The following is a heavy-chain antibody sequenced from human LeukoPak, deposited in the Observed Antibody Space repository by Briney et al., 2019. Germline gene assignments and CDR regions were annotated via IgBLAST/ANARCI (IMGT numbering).Heavy chain of an antibody. J-gene: IGHJ4*02. Sequence: SETLSLTCAVYGGSFSGYYWSWIRQPPGKGLEWIGEINLSGSTNYNPSLKSRVTISVDTSKNQFSLKLSSVTAADTAVYYCASQRYFDWFRRDYWGQGTLVTVSS. D-gene: IGHD3-9*01. V-gene: IGHV4-34*01. CDR1: GGSFSGYY. CDR3: ASQRYFDWFRRDY. CDR2: INLSGST.